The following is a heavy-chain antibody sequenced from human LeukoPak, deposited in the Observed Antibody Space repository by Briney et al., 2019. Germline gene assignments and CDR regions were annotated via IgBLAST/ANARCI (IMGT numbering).Heavy chain of an antibody. CDR1: GGTFSSYA. CDR3: ARDPPTAAGTNWYFDL. J-gene: IGHJ2*01. Sequence: GASVKVSCKASGGTFSSYAISWVRQAPGQGLEWMGRIIPILGIADYAQKFQGRVTITADKSTSTAYMELSSLRSEDTAVYYCARDPPTAAGTNWYFDLWGRGTLVTVSS. V-gene: IGHV1-69*04. CDR2: IIPILGIA. D-gene: IGHD6-13*01.